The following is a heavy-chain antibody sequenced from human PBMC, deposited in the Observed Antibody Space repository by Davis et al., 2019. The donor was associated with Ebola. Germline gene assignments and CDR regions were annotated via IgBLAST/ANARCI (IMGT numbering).Heavy chain of an antibody. CDR2: INHDGNEN. Sequence: GESLKISCVASGFTFSSYWMSWVRQAPGKGLEWVANINHDGNENYYVDSVKGRFTISRDNAKKSLYLQMNSLRVEDAAVYYCARDLAFDFWSGLAGDYWGQGTLVTVSS. D-gene: IGHD3-3*01. CDR3: ARDLAFDFWSGLAGDY. CDR1: GFTFSSYW. J-gene: IGHJ4*02. V-gene: IGHV3-7*01.